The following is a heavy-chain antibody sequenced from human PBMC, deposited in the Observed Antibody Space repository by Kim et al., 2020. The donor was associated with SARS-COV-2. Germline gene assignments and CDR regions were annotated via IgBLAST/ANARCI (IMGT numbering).Heavy chain of an antibody. V-gene: IGHV3-74*01. CDR2: GST. Sequence: GSTSYADSVKGRFTISRDNAKNTLYLQMNSLRAEDTAVYYCARDYGMDVWGQGTTVTVSS. J-gene: IGHJ6*02. CDR3: ARDYGMDV.